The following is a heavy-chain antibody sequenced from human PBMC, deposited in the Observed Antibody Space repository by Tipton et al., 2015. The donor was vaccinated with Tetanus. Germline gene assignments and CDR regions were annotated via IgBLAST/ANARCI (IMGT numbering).Heavy chain of an antibody. J-gene: IGHJ1*01. CDR1: GDTFGSSA. D-gene: IGHD6-25*01. CDR2: IAAMFGAS. CDR3: ARAYQRGEYFQK. V-gene: IGHV1-69*14. Sequence: QVQLVQSGAEVKKPGSSVQVSCKLSGDTFGSSAISWVRQAPGQRLEWVGSIAAMFGASNYAQKFQGRVTITAGTSTNTAYMEVSGLTPDDTAVYFCARAYQRGEYFQKWGQGTLLIVSS.